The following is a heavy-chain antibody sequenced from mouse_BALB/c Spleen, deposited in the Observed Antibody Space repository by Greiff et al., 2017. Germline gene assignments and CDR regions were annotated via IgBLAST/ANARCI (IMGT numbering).Heavy chain of an antibody. CDR3: ARDLYGNSLLDY. Sequence: DVMLVESGGGLVKPGGSLKLSCAASGFTFSDYYMYWVRQTPEKRLEWVATISDGGSYTYYPDSVKGRFTISRDNAKNNLYLQMSSLKSEDTAMYYCARDLYGNSLLDYWGQGTLVTVSA. D-gene: IGHD2-1*01. CDR2: ISDGGSYT. J-gene: IGHJ3*01. CDR1: GFTFSDYY. V-gene: IGHV5-4*02.